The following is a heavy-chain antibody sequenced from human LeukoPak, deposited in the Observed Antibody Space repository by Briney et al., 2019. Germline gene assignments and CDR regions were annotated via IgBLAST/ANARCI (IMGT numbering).Heavy chain of an antibody. CDR1: GGSISSGGYY. D-gene: IGHD2-21*02. J-gene: IGHJ4*02. CDR3: ARGDSSGLRVDY. Sequence: PSQTLSLTCTVSGGSISSGGYYWSWIRQHPGKGLEWIGYIYYSGSTYYNPSLKSRVTISVDTSKNQFSLKLSSVTAADTAVYYCARGDSSGLRVDYWGQGTLVTVSS. V-gene: IGHV4-31*03. CDR2: IYYSGST.